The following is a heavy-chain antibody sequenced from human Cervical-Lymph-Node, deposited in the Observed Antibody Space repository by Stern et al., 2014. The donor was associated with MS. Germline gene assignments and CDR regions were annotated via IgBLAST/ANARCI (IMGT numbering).Heavy chain of an antibody. V-gene: IGHV3-72*01. J-gene: IGHJ4*02. CDR3: TSRHSGSSDY. Sequence: EMQLVESGGGLVQPGGSLRLSCAASGFTSSDHYMDWVRQAPGKGLEWVGRSRNKANNYIREYAASVKGRFTISRDDSKNSLYLQINSLKTEDTAVYYCTSRHSGSSDYWGQGTLVAVSS. CDR1: GFTSSDHY. D-gene: IGHD1-26*01. CDR2: SRNKANNYIR.